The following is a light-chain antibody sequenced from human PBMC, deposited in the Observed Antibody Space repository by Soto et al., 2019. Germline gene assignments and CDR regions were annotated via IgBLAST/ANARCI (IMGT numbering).Light chain of an antibody. Sequence: DIQMTQSPSTLSASVGDRVTITCRASQSIIGWLAWYQQKPGKAPKLLIYDASSLESGVPSRFSGSGSGTEFSLTISSLQPDDFATYYCQQYNSYSGMFGQGTKVDIK. V-gene: IGKV1-5*01. CDR3: QQYNSYSGM. J-gene: IGKJ1*01. CDR1: QSIIGW. CDR2: DAS.